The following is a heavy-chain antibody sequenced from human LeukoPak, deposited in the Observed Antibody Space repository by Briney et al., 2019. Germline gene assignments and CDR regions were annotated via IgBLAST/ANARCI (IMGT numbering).Heavy chain of an antibody. CDR2: FSYSGGT. CDR3: ARGAAAGTVRYWFDP. D-gene: IGHD6-13*01. Sequence: PSETLSLTCSVSGGPISTYYWSWIRQPPGKRLEWIGYFSYSGGTNYNPSLKSRVTISVDTSKNQFSLKLSSVTAADTAVYYCARGAAAGTVRYWFDPWGQGTLVTVSS. CDR1: GGPISTYY. J-gene: IGHJ5*02. V-gene: IGHV4-59*12.